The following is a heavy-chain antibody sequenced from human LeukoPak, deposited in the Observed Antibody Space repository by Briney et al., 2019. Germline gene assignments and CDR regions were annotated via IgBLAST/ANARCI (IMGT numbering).Heavy chain of an antibody. D-gene: IGHD2-21*02. CDR3: ARNGAPVVTAITPYYYYMDV. CDR1: GFTVSNNY. Sequence: GGSLRLSCAASGFTVSNNYLHWVRQAPGKGLEWVSVINSGGTTYYANSVKGRFTISRDSSKNSLYLQMNSLRAEDTAVYYCARNGAPVVTAITPYYYYMDVWGKGTTVTVSS. CDR2: INSGGTT. V-gene: IGHV3-66*01. J-gene: IGHJ6*03.